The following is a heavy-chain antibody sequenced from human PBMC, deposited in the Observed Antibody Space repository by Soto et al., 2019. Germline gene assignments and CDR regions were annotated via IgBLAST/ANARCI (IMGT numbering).Heavy chain of an antibody. J-gene: IGHJ6*04. Sequence: SVNVSCKASGGTFSSYAISWVRQAPGEGLEWMGGIIPIFGTANYAQKFQGRVTITADESTSTAYMELSSLRSEDTAVYYCANRNGDGYNAEHYYCCTEVWGNGRTV. CDR3: ANRNGDGYNAEHYYCCTEV. V-gene: IGHV1-69*13. D-gene: IGHD5-12*01. CDR1: GGTFSSYA. CDR2: IIPIFGTA.